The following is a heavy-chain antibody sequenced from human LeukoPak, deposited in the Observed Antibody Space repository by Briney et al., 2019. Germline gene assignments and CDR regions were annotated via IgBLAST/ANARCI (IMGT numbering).Heavy chain of an antibody. CDR3: AREVPLWFGEPPLDY. D-gene: IGHD3-10*01. V-gene: IGHV4-39*07. J-gene: IGHJ4*02. CDR1: GGSISSSSYY. Sequence: PSETPSLTCTVSGGSISSSSYYWGWIRQPPGKGLEWIGSIYYSGSTYYNPSLKSRVTISVDTSKNQFSLKLSSVTAADTAVYYCAREVPLWFGEPPLDYWGQGTLVTVSS. CDR2: IYYSGST.